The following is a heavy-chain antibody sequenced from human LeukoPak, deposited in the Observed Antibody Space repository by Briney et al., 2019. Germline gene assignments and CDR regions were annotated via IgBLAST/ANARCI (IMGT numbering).Heavy chain of an antibody. CDR3: ARVDYDSSGYYRSYYFDY. CDR2: IYYSGST. V-gene: IGHV4-30-4*08. Sequence: SQTLSLTCTVSGGSISSGDYYWSWIRQPQGMGLEWIGYIYYSGSTYYNPSLKSGVTISVDTSKNQFSLKLSSVTAADTAVYYCARVDYDSSGYYRSYYFDYWGQGTLVTVSS. CDR1: GGSISSGDYY. J-gene: IGHJ4*02. D-gene: IGHD3-22*01.